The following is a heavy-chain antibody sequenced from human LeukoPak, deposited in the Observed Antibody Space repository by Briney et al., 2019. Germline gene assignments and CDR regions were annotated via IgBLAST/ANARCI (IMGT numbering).Heavy chain of an antibody. D-gene: IGHD1-26*01. J-gene: IGHJ4*02. CDR3: AMSWDARLNFDY. V-gene: IGHV3-66*02. Sequence: GGSLRLSCAASGFIVSSNYMNWVRQAPGKGLEWVSVIYSGGSTYYADSVKGRFTISRDNSKNTVDLQMNDLRAEDTAVYYCAMSWDARLNFDYWGQGTLVIVSS. CDR2: IYSGGST. CDR1: GFIVSSNY.